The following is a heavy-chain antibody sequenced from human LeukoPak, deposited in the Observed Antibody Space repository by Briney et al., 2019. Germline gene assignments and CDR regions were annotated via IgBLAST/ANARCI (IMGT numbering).Heavy chain of an antibody. V-gene: IGHV4-61*02. Sequence: SETLSLTCTVSGGSVSSGSYYWNWIRQPAGKGLEWIGRVYTSGSTNCNPSLSSRVTMSIDTSENQFSLKLNSVTAADTAVYYCARGGYSGYDPYYFDYWGQGTLVTVSS. D-gene: IGHD5-12*01. CDR1: GGSVSSGSYY. CDR3: ARGGYSGYDPYYFDY. CDR2: VYTSGST. J-gene: IGHJ4*02.